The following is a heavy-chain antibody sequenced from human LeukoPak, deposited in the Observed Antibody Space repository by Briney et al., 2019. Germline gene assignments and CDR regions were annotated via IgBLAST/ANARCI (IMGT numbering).Heavy chain of an antibody. Sequence: ASVKVSCKASGYTFTGYYMHWVRQAPGQGLEWMGWINPSGGSTSYAQKFQGRVTMTRDMSTSTVYMELSSLRSEDTAVYYCAREGYSSSVDHDAFDIWGQGTMVTVSS. J-gene: IGHJ3*02. CDR2: INPSGGST. D-gene: IGHD6-13*01. V-gene: IGHV1-46*01. CDR3: AREGYSSSVDHDAFDI. CDR1: GYTFTGYY.